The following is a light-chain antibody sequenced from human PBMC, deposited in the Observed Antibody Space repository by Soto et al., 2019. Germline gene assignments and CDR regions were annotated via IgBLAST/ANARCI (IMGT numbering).Light chain of an antibody. CDR1: QSVSSNY. J-gene: IGKJ2*01. V-gene: IGKV3-20*01. Sequence: EIVLTQSPGTLSLSPGEGATLSCRASQSVSSNYLAWYQQKPGQAPRLLIFGASSRVSDIPDRFSGSGSGTDFTLTISRLEPEDFAVYYCQQYGSSPPYTFGQGTKLEIK. CDR2: GAS. CDR3: QQYGSSPPYT.